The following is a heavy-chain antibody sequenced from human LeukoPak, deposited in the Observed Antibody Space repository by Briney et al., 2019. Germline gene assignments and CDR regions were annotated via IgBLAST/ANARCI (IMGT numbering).Heavy chain of an antibody. Sequence: PSETLSLTCSVPGGSVSSGGYYWSWIRQPPGKGLEWIGYIYYNGNTNYNPSLKSRVTISVDTSKNQFSLKLSTVTAADTAVYYCAREPLRAESRWFDPWGQGILVTVSS. CDR1: GGSVSSGGYY. V-gene: IGHV4-61*08. J-gene: IGHJ5*02. D-gene: IGHD6-13*01. CDR3: AREPLRAESRWFDP. CDR2: IYYNGNT.